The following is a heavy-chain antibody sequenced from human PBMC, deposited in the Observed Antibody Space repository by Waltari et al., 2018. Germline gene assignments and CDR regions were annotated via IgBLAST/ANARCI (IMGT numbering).Heavy chain of an antibody. Sequence: EVQLAESGGGLVQPAWSLRLSGTASGFHLGDCAMTWVRQGPGKGLEWVGFIRSKTYGGAPEYAASVKGRFTISRDDSKSVAYLQMNSLRTEDTALYYCTRADGMTDLDYWGQGALVTVSS. CDR2: IRSKTYGGAP. V-gene: IGHV3-49*04. J-gene: IGHJ4*02. CDR1: GFHLGDCA. CDR3: TRADGMTDLDY.